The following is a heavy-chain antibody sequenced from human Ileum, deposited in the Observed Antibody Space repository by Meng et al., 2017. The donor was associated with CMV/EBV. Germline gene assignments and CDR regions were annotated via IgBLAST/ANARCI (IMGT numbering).Heavy chain of an antibody. J-gene: IGHJ6*02. Sequence: GSLRLSCTVSGGSISSSSYYWGWIRQPPGKGLEWIGSIYYSGSTYYNPSLKSRVTISVDTSKNQFSLKLSSVTAADTAVYYCARVRMAGYYYYGMDVWGQGTMVTVSS. CDR2: IYYSGST. V-gene: IGHV4-39*07. CDR3: ARVRMAGYYYYGMDV. CDR1: GGSISSSSYY. D-gene: IGHD6-19*01.